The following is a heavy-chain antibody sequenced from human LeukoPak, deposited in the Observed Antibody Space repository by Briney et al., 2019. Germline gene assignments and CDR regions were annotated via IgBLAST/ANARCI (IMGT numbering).Heavy chain of an antibody. J-gene: IGHJ4*02. CDR3: ARTKYYYDSTGTPAY. V-gene: IGHV3-30*02. Sequence: PGGSLRLSCAASGFTFSSYGMHWVRQAPGKGLEWVAFIRYDGSNKYYADSVKGRFTISRDNSKNTLYLQMNSLIPEDTAVYYCARTKYYYDSTGTPAYWGQGTLVTVSS. CDR1: GFTFSSYG. CDR2: IRYDGSNK. D-gene: IGHD3-22*01.